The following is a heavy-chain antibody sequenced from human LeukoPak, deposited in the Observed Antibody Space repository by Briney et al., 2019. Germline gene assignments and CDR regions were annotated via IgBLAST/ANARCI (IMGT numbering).Heavy chain of an antibody. CDR1: GFTFNIYE. CDR2: ISSSGRSI. Sequence: PGGSLRLSCAASGFTFNIYEMNWVRQAPGKGPEWISYISSSGRSIYYADSVKGRFTISRDNAKNSVYLQMNSLRGEDTAIYYCGKRGKSRNCFPLDFWGQGTMVTVSS. J-gene: IGHJ4*02. D-gene: IGHD2-15*01. V-gene: IGHV3-48*03. CDR3: GKRGKSRNCFPLDF.